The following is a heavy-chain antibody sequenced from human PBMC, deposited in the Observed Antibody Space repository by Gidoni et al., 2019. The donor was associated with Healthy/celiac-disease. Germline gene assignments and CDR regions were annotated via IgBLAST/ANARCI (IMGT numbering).Heavy chain of an antibody. CDR2: INPSGGST. CDR3: ARERVAYCGGDCSTGYFQH. D-gene: IGHD2-21*01. J-gene: IGHJ1*01. Sequence: QVQLVQSGAEVKKPGASVKVSCKASGYTFTSYYMPWVRQAPGQGLEWMGIINPSGGSTSYAQKFQGRVTMTRDTSTSTVYMELSSLRSEDTAVYYCARERVAYCGGDCSTGYFQHWGQGTLVTVSS. CDR1: GYTFTSYY. V-gene: IGHV1-46*01.